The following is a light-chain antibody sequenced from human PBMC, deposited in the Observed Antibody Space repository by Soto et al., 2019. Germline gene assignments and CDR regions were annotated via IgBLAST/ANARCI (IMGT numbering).Light chain of an antibody. J-gene: IGLJ2*01. CDR3: QTWDAGIRV. V-gene: IGLV4-69*01. CDR2: LNSDGSH. Sequence: QSVLTQSPSASASLGASVKLTCTLNSGHINYAIAWHQQQPEKGPRYLMILNSDGSHIKGDGIPDRFSGSSSGAERYLTISSLQSEDEADYYCQTWDAGIRVFGGGTKLTVL. CDR1: SGHINYA.